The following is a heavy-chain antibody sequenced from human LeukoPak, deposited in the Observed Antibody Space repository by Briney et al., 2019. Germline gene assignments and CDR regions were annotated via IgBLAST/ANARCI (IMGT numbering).Heavy chain of an antibody. CDR3: ARAHSIASYYYGVDV. Sequence: KPSETLSLTCSVSGGSIESYYWSWIRQPPGKGLEFIGYIAASGTTKHNPSLTSRVTVSVDTSENQFSLKLSSVTAADTAVYYCARAHSIASYYYGVDVWGQGTTVTVSS. J-gene: IGHJ6*02. CDR1: GGSIESYY. D-gene: IGHD2/OR15-2a*01. V-gene: IGHV4-59*12. CDR2: IAASGTT.